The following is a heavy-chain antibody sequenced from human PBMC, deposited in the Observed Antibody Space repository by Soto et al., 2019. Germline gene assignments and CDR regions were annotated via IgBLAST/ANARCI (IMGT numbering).Heavy chain of an antibody. D-gene: IGHD2-15*01. V-gene: IGHV4-39*01. J-gene: IGHJ5*02. CDR2: IYYSGST. CDR1: GGSISSSSYY. CDR3: ARNVVVVAAIIVWFDP. Sequence: QLQLQESGPGLVKPSETLSLTCTVSGGSISSSSYYWGWIRQPPGKGLEWIGSIYYSGSTYYNPSLKSRVTISVDTSKNQFSLKLSSVTAADTAVYYCARNVVVVAAIIVWFDPWGQGTLVTVSS.